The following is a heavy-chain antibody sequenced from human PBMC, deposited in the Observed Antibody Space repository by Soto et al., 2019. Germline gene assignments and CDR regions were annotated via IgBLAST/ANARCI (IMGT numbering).Heavy chain of an antibody. CDR3: ARRSITMVRGVIY. CDR1: GGSISSGDYY. D-gene: IGHD3-10*01. CDR2: IYYSGST. J-gene: IGHJ4*02. Sequence: SETLSLTCTVSGGSISSGDYYWSWIRQPPGKGLEWIGYIYYSGSTYYNPSLKSRVTISVDTSKNQFSLKLSSVTAADTALYYCARRSITMVRGVIYWGQGTLVTVSS. V-gene: IGHV4-30-4*01.